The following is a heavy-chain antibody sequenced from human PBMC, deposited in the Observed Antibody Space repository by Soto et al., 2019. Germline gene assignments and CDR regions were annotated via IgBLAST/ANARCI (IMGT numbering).Heavy chain of an antibody. CDR2: IYYTGHT. CDR1: GGYISSGGNY. CDR3: AREDINESFFVS. D-gene: IGHD2-8*01. Sequence: KASETLSLTCSVSGGYISSGGNYWSWIRQHPGKGLEWIGFIYYTGHTKYNAALKSRASISGDMSENQFSLTLTSVTAADTAVYYWAREDINESFFVSWGPGILVTVSS. V-gene: IGHV4-31*03. J-gene: IGHJ4*02.